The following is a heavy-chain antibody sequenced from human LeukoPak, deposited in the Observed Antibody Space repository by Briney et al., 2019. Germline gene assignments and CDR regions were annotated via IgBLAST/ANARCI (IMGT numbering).Heavy chain of an antibody. J-gene: IGHJ6*02. CDR3: ARGYPRNAFYYYYGMDV. D-gene: IGHD1-26*01. CDR2: IIPIFGTA. Sequence: ASVKVSCKASGGTFSSYAISWVRQAPGQGLEWMGGIIPIFGTANYAQKFQGRVTITADESTSTAYMELSSLRSEDTAVYYCARGYPRNAFYYYYGMDVWGQGTMVTVSS. CDR1: GGTFSSYA. V-gene: IGHV1-69*13.